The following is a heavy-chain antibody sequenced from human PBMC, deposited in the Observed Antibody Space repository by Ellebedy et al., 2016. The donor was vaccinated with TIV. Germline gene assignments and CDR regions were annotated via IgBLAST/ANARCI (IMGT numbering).Heavy chain of an antibody. J-gene: IGHJ5*02. V-gene: IGHV3-23*01. D-gene: IGHD3-10*01. Sequence: PGGSLRLSCAASGFTFSTYAMSWVRQAPGKGLEWVSSINAAGGAKYYADSVRGRFPISRDNSKKMLHLQMDSLRAEDLAAYYCAKGAGSSWFDLWGQGALVTVSS. CDR3: AKGAGSSWFDL. CDR2: INAAGGAK. CDR1: GFTFSTYA.